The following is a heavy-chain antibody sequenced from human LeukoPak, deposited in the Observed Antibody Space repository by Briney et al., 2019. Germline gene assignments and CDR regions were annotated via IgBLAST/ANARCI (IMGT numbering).Heavy chain of an antibody. CDR2: TSDRGDYT. J-gene: IGHJ4*02. CDR3: ARDLSSRDAY. Sequence: GGSLRLSCAASGFTFTSYSMSWVRQAPGKGLEWVSGTSDRGDYTYYADSVKGRFTISRDNAKNSLYLQMSSLRVDDTAVYYCARDLSSRDAYWGQGTLVTVSS. CDR1: GFTFTSYS. D-gene: IGHD6-13*01. V-gene: IGHV3-23*01.